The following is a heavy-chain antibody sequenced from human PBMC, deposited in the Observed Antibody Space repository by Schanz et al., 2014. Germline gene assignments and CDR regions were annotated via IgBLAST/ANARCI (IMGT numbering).Heavy chain of an antibody. CDR1: GFTFDDYA. Sequence: EVQLVESGGGLVQPGRSLRLSCAASGFTFDDYAMHWVRQAPGKGLEWVSGISWNSSSIGYADSVKGRFTISRDDAKNALYLQMNSLRAEDTALDYCAKDRQNRGNRVGYYYGMDVWGQGTTVTVSS. D-gene: IGHD3-16*01. J-gene: IGHJ6*02. CDR2: ISWNSSSI. CDR3: AKDRQNRGNRVGYYYGMDV. V-gene: IGHV3-9*01.